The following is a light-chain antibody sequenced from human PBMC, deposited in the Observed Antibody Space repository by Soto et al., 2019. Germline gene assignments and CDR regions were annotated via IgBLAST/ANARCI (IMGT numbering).Light chain of an antibody. Sequence: IQMTQSPSSLSASVGDRVTITCQASQDISNYLNWYQQKPGKAPKLLIYDASNLETGVPSRFSGSGSGTDFTFTISSLQPEDIATYYCQQYDNLPLTFGGGTKVAIK. J-gene: IGKJ4*01. CDR1: QDISNY. CDR3: QQYDNLPLT. V-gene: IGKV1-33*01. CDR2: DAS.